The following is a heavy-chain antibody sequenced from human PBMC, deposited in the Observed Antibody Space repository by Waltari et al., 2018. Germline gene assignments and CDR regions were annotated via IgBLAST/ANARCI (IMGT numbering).Heavy chain of an antibody. J-gene: IGHJ4*02. CDR2: ISSSSSTI. Sequence: EVQLVESGGGLVQPGGSLRLSCAASGFTFSSYSMNWVRQAPGKGLEWVSYISSSSSTIYYAGSVKGRFTISRDNAKNSLYLQMNSLRAEDTAVYYCARGAAKYSSGWYAWYWGQGTLVTVSS. CDR1: GFTFSSYS. CDR3: ARGAAKYSSGWYAWY. V-gene: IGHV3-48*04. D-gene: IGHD6-19*01.